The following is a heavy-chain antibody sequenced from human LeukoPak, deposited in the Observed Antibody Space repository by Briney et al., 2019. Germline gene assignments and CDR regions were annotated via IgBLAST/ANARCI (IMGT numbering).Heavy chain of an antibody. CDR2: INHSGST. V-gene: IGHV4-34*01. CDR3: ARVKQGYCSSTSCWTYNWFDP. D-gene: IGHD2-2*01. J-gene: IGHJ5*02. CDR1: GGSFSGYY. Sequence: SETLSLTCAVYGGSFSGYYWSWIRQPPGKGQEWIGEINHSGSTNYNPSLKSRVTISVDTSKNQFSLKLSSVTAADTAVYYCARVKQGYCSSTSCWTYNWFDPWGQGTLVTVSS.